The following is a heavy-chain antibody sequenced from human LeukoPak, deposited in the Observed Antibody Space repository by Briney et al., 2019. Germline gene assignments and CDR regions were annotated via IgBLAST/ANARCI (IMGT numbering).Heavy chain of an antibody. CDR1: GFNFASNW. Sequence: GGSLRLSCAASGFNFASNWMHWVRQTPGKGLMWVSRINSGGSATSYADSVEGRFTISRDNSKNTLYLQMNSLRAEDTAVYYCAKDRSYYASDYGMDVWGQGTTVTVSS. CDR2: INSGGSAT. D-gene: IGHD2-2*01. V-gene: IGHV3-74*01. CDR3: AKDRSYYASDYGMDV. J-gene: IGHJ6*02.